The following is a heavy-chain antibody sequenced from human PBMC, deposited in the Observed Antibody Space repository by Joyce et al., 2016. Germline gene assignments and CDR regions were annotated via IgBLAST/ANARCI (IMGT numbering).Heavy chain of an antibody. CDR1: GCSINTYY. CDR2: KSYSGTA. J-gene: IGHJ6*02. D-gene: IGHD2-2*01. V-gene: IGHV4-59*01. Sequence: QVQLQESGPGLVKPSETLSLTCTVTGCSINTYYWSWIRQPPGKGLEWIVNKSYSGTAKYGPTPKSRVNISLDTAKNQISLKVTSVTAADTAVYYCARDRNEGYCTSARCYYYYYYGMDVWGQGTTVTVSS. CDR3: ARDRNEGYCTSARCYYYYYYGMDV.